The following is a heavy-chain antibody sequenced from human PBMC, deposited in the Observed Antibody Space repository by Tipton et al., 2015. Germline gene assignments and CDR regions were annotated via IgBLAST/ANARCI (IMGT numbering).Heavy chain of an antibody. J-gene: IGHJ4*02. CDR1: GGSVSSGSYY. V-gene: IGHV4-61*01. CDR3: ARDQPDSYGVYSSQDN. Sequence: TLSLTCTVSGGSVSSGSYYWSWIRQPPGKGLEWIGYISFSDTTHYNPSLKSRITISIDRFKNQFSLKLSFETAADTAVYYCARDQPDSYGVYSSQDNWGQGTLVTVSS. D-gene: IGHD5/OR15-5a*01. CDR2: ISFSDTT.